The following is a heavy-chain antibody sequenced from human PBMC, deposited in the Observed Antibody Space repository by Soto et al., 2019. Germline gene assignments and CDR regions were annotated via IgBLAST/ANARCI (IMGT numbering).Heavy chain of an antibody. D-gene: IGHD1-7*01. J-gene: IGHJ4*02. Sequence: GGSLRLPCAACAFTFSSYAMSWVREAPGKGLEWVSALSGSGGSTYYADSVKGRFTISRDNSKNTRYLQMNSLRAEDTTAYYCAKEYNWNSYSYFGCWGPETMGTFSS. V-gene: IGHV3-23*01. CDR3: AKEYNWNSYSYFGC. CDR2: LSGSGGST. CDR1: AFTFSSYA.